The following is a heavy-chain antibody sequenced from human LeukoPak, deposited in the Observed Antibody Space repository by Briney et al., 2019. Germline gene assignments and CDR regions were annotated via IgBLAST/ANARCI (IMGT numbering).Heavy chain of an antibody. CDR2: ITDSGGST. V-gene: IGHV3-23*01. D-gene: IGHD2-15*01. CDR3: AKGAHIVVVVAATGSDY. CDR1: GFTFSRYD. J-gene: IGHJ4*02. Sequence: PGGSLRLSCAASGFTFSRYDMSWVRQAPGKGLEWVSAITDSGGSTYYADSVRGRFTISRDDSKNTLYLLMNSLRAEDTAVYYCAKGAHIVVVVAATGSDYWGQGTLITVSS.